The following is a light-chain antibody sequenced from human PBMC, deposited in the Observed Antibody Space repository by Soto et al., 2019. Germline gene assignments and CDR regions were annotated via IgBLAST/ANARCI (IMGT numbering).Light chain of an antibody. Sequence: QSALTQPPSASSTPGQTVTISCSGSTSNIGAFYVYWYQHLPGTAPKLLIYLGDQRASGVSDRFSGSKSGTSASLAINGLRSDDEADHYCEAWDDNLNAYVFGSGTKVTVL. V-gene: IGLV1-47*02. J-gene: IGLJ1*01. CDR1: TSNIGAFY. CDR2: LGD. CDR3: EAWDDNLNAYV.